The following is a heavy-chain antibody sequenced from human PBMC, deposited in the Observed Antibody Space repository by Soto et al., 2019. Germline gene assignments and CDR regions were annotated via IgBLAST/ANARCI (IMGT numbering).Heavy chain of an antibody. Sequence: SVKVSCKASGGTFSSYAISWVRQAPGQGLEWMGGIIPIFGTANYAQKFQGRVTITADKSTSTAYMELSSLRSEDTAVYYCARAQGAPSAGSWYFYYYGMDVWGQGTTVTVSS. CDR2: IIPIFGTA. CDR1: GGTFSSYA. V-gene: IGHV1-69*06. CDR3: ARAQGAPSAGSWYFYYYGMDV. J-gene: IGHJ6*02. D-gene: IGHD3-10*01.